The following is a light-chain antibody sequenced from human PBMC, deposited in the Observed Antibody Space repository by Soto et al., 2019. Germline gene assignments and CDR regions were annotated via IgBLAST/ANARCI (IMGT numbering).Light chain of an antibody. V-gene: IGLV2-14*01. CDR3: SSYTSSSTPYV. Sequence: QSVLTQPDSVSGSPGQSITISCTGTSSDVGGYTYVSWYQQHPGKAPEVMIYEVSNRPSGVSNRFSGSKSGNTASLTISGLQAEDEADYYCSSYTSSSTPYVFGTGTKVTVL. CDR1: SSDVGGYTY. CDR2: EVS. J-gene: IGLJ1*01.